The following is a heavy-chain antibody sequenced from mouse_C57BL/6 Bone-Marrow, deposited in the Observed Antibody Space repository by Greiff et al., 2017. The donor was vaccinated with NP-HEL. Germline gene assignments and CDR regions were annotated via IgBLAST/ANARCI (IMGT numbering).Heavy chain of an antibody. J-gene: IGHJ4*01. CDR2: IHPNSGST. Sequence: QVHVKQPGAELVKPGASVKLSCKASGYTFTSYWMHWVKQRPGQGLEWIGMIHPNSGSTNYNEKFKSKATLTVDKSSSTAYMQLSSLTSEDSAVYYCARSRGGVYYAMDYWGQGTSVTVSS. CDR3: ARSRGGVYYAMDY. CDR1: GYTFTSYW. V-gene: IGHV1-64*01.